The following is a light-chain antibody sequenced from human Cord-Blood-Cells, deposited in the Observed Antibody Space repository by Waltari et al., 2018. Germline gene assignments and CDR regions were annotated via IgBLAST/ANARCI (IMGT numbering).Light chain of an antibody. J-gene: IGLJ2*01. CDR1: KLGDKY. V-gene: IGLV3-1*01. CDR2: QDS. Sequence: SYELTQPPSVSVSPGQTASITCSGDKLGDKYACWYQQKPGQSPVLVIYQDSKRPSGIPERVCGSNSGNTATLTISGTQAMDEADVYCQGWDSSTVVFGGGNKLTVL. CDR3: QGWDSSTVV.